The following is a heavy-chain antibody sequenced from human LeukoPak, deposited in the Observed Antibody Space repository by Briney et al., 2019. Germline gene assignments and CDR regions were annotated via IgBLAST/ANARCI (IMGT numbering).Heavy chain of an antibody. CDR2: ISGSGGST. D-gene: IGHD3-16*01. CDR3: AKVSQGGVSGPFLAYYFDY. J-gene: IGHJ4*02. V-gene: IGHV3-23*01. CDR1: GFSFGSFA. Sequence: PGGSLRLSCAASGFSFGSFAMSWVRQAPGKGLEWVSAISGSGGSTYYADSVKGRFTISRDNSKNTLYLQMNSLRAEDTAVYYCAKVSQGGVSGPFLAYYFDYWGQGTLVTVSS.